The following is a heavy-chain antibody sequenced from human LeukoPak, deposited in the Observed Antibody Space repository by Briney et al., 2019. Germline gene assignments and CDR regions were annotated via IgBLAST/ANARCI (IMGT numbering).Heavy chain of an antibody. V-gene: IGHV4-34*01. D-gene: IGHD5-18*01. CDR1: GGSFSGYY. Sequence: MSSETLSLTCAVYGGSFSGYYWSWIRQHPGKGLEWIGYIYYSGSTNYNPSLKSRVTISVDTSKNQFSLKLSSVTAADTAVYYCARPSRGYSLHGYFDYWGQGTLVTVSS. CDR3: ARPSRGYSLHGYFDY. CDR2: IYYSGST. J-gene: IGHJ4*02.